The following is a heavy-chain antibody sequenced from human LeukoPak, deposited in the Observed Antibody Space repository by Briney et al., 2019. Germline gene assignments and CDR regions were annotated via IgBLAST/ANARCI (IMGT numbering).Heavy chain of an antibody. CDR1: GGSISGYY. CDR2: INYSGST. V-gene: IGHV4-59*08. CDR3: ARVSSGWSYYFDY. J-gene: IGHJ4*02. D-gene: IGHD6-19*01. Sequence: TPSETLPLTCTGSGGSISGYYWGWIRQPPAKGLEWIEYINYSGSTNYNPSLKSRVTISVDTSKNQFSLKLSSVTAADTAVYFCARVSSGWSYYFDYWGQGTLVTVSS.